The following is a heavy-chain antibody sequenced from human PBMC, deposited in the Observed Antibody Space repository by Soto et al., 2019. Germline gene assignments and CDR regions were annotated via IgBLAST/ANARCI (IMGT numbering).Heavy chain of an antibody. D-gene: IGHD3-16*01. CDR3: AMVDNYVTPTPQDV. J-gene: IGHJ6*02. CDR1: GYIFVNYG. V-gene: IGHV1-18*01. Sequence: QVQLVQSGDEVKKPGASVKVSCKASGYIFVNYGIAWVGQAPGQGLRGMGWISPYSGTTHYASKVQGRLTMTTDTSTSTAYMDLGSLTSDDTAVYYCAMVDNYVTPTPQDVWGQGTTVTVSS. CDR2: ISPYSGTT.